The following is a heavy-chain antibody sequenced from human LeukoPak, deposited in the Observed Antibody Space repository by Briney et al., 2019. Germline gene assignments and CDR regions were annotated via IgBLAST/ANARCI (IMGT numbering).Heavy chain of an antibody. V-gene: IGHV1-2*02. Sequence: ASVKVSCKASGYTFTGYYRHWVRQAPGQGLEWMGWINPNSGGTNYAQKFQGRVTMTRDTSISTAYMELSRLRSDDTAVYYCARVGASYPGYYFDYWGQRTLVTVSS. CDR3: ARVGASYPGYYFDY. CDR2: INPNSGGT. J-gene: IGHJ4*02. CDR1: GYTFTGYY. D-gene: IGHD1-26*01.